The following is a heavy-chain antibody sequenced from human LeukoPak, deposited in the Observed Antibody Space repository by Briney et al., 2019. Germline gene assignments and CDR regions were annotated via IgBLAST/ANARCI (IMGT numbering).Heavy chain of an antibody. CDR3: ARVIGVAAATNWFDP. V-gene: IGHV4-30-2*01. Sequence: SETLSLTCTVSGGSISSGGYCWSWIRQPPGKGLEWIGYIYHSGSTYYNPSLKSRVTISVDRSKNQFSLKLSSVTAADTAVYYCARVIGVAAATNWFDPWGQGTLVTVSS. J-gene: IGHJ5*02. CDR2: IYHSGST. D-gene: IGHD6-13*01. CDR1: GGSISSGGYC.